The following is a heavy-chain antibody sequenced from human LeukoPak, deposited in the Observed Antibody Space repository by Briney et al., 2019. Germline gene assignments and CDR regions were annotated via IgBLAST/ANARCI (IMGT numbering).Heavy chain of an antibody. J-gene: IGHJ3*02. CDR2: ISAYNGNT. D-gene: IGHD3-22*01. CDR3: ARGSMYYDSSGYYYDLEAFDI. V-gene: IGHV1-18*01. Sequence: ASVKVSCKASGYTFTSCGISWVRQAPGQGLEWMGWISAYNGNTNYAQKLQGRVTMTTDTSTSTAYMELRSLRSDDTAVYYCARGSMYYDSSGYYYDLEAFDIWGQGTMDTVSS. CDR1: GYTFTSCG.